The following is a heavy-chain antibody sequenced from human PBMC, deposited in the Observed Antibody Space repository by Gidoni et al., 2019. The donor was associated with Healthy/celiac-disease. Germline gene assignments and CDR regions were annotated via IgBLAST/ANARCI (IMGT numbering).Heavy chain of an antibody. D-gene: IGHD3-3*01. CDR2: IYYSGST. V-gene: IGHV4-39*01. CDR1: GGSISSSSYY. Sequence: QLQLQESGPGLVKPSETLSLTCTVSGGSISSSSYYWGWIRQPPGKGLEWIGSIYYSGSTYYNPSLKSRVTISVDTSKNQFSLKLSSVTAADTAVYYCARQLGGAFFGVVNYWGQGTLVTVSS. J-gene: IGHJ4*02. CDR3: ARQLGGAFFGVVNY.